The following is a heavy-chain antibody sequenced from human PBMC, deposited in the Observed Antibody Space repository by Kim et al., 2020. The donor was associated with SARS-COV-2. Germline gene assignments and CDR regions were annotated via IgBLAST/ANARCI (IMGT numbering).Heavy chain of an antibody. CDR2: ISGSGLST. V-gene: IGHV3-23*01. CDR3: AKAYCNSASCRPSYYYAMDI. CDR1: GFTFGSYT. D-gene: IGHD2-2*01. J-gene: IGHJ6*02. Sequence: GGSLRLSCAASGFTFGSYTMNWVRQAPGTGLDWVSAISGSGLSTYYTYSVKGRFTISSDSSKNTLYLQMNGLRAEDTAVYYCAKAYCNSASCRPSYYYAMDIWGQGTTVTVSS.